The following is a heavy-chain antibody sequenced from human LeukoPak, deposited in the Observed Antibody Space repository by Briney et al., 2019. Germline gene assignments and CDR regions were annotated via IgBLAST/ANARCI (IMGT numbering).Heavy chain of an antibody. V-gene: IGHV1-18*01. CDR3: ARSEGGSSWYLY. Sequence: ASVKVSCKASGYTFTSYGISWVRQAPGQGLEWMGWISAYNGNTNYALKFRGRVTMTTDTSTSTAYMEVRSLRSDDTAIYYCARSEGGSSWYLYWGQETLVTVSS. D-gene: IGHD6-13*01. J-gene: IGHJ4*02. CDR1: GYTFTSYG. CDR2: ISAYNGNT.